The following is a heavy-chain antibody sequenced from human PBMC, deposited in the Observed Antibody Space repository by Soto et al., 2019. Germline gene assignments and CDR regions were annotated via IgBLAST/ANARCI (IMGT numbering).Heavy chain of an antibody. CDR2: INSDGSST. Sequence: LRLSCAASGFTFSSYWMHWVRQAPGKGLVWVSRINSDGSSTSYADSVKGRFTISRDNAKNTLYLQMNSLRAEDTAVYYCARAATVGPYNWFDPWGQGTLVTV. D-gene: IGHD1-26*01. V-gene: IGHV3-74*01. CDR1: GFTFSSYW. J-gene: IGHJ5*02. CDR3: ARAATVGPYNWFDP.